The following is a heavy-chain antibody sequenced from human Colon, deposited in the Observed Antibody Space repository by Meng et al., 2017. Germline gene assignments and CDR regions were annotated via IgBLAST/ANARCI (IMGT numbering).Heavy chain of an antibody. CDR3: TRGTTGKTDAFDI. D-gene: IGHD1-14*01. CDR1: GFTFSSHG. CDR2: IWQDEDHQ. V-gene: IGHV3-33*01. Sequence: GHLVESGGGVVHPGRSLRPSCAASGFTFSSHGLHWVRQAPGMGLEWVAVIWQDEDHQYYADSVKGRFTISRDNSKNTLYLQMNSLRAEDTAVYYCTRGTTGKTDAFDIWGQGTMVTVSS. J-gene: IGHJ3*02.